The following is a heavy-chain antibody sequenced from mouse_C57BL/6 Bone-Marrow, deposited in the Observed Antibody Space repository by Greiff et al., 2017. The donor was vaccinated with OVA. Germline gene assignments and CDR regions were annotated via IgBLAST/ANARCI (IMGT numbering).Heavy chain of an antibody. CDR3: ARVLPYAMDY. J-gene: IGHJ4*01. Sequence: EVKLMESEGGLVQPGSSMKLSCTASGFTFSDYYMAWVRQVPEKGLEWVANINYDGSSTYYLDSLKSRFLISRDKAKNMLYLQMSSLKSEDTATYDCARVLPYAMDYWGKGTSVTVAS. CDR2: INYDGSST. CDR1: GFTFSDYY. V-gene: IGHV5-16*01.